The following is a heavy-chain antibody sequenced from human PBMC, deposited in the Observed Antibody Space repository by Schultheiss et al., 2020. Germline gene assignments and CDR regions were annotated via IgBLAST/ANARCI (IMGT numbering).Heavy chain of an antibody. CDR1: GGSISSYY. J-gene: IGHJ4*02. Sequence: SETMSLTCTVSGGSISSYYWSWIRQPPGKGLEWIGEINHSGSTNYNPSLKSRVIISLDTPKNQFSLKLSSVTAADTAVYYCARLMKGGMYYFDYWGQGTLVTVSS. CDR2: INHSGST. D-gene: IGHD3-16*01. CDR3: ARLMKGGMYYFDY. V-gene: IGHV4-34*01.